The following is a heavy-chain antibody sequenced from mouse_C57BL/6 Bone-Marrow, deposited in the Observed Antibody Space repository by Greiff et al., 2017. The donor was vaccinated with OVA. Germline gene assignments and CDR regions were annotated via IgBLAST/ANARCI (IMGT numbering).Heavy chain of an antibody. D-gene: IGHD1-2*01. V-gene: IGHV15-2*01. CDR3: ARGYYGLFDY. CDR1: VSEVFLFAI. Sequence: VKLQGPVSELRGPGSSVNRSCRDFVSEVFLFAILVWVRRKPGQGFEWIGGILPSIGRTIYGEKFEDKATLDADTLSNTAYLELNSLTSEDSAIYYCARGYYGLFDYWGQGTTLTVSS. J-gene: IGHJ2*01. CDR2: ILPSIGRT.